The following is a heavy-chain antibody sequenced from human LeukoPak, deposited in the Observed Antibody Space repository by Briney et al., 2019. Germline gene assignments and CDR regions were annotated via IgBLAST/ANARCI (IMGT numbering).Heavy chain of an antibody. CDR3: AKGTLDAFDI. V-gene: IGHV1-3*01. D-gene: IGHD1-1*01. Sequence: ASVKVSCKASGYTFTNYAVNWLRQAPGQRLEWMGWIDAGNGDTKFSQNYQARVTITRDASASTAYMELSRLRSDDTAVYYCAKGTLDAFDIWGQGTMVTVSS. J-gene: IGHJ3*02. CDR1: GYTFTNYA. CDR2: IDAGNGDT.